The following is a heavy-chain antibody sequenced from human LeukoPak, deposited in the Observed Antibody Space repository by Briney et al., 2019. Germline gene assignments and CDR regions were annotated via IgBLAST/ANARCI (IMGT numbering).Heavy chain of an antibody. V-gene: IGHV4-59*01. CDR1: GGSISSYY. CDR3: ARVGDGYNSYYFDY. CDR2: IYYSGST. J-gene: IGHJ4*02. Sequence: PSETLSLTCTVSGGSISSYYWSWIRQPPGKGLEWIGYIYYSGSTNYNPSLKSRVTISVDTSKNQFSLKLSSVTAADTAVYYCARVGDGYNSYYFDYWGQGTLVTVSS. D-gene: IGHD5-12*01.